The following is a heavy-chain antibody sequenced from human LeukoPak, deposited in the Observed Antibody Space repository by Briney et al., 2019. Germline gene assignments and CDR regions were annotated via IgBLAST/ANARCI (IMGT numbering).Heavy chain of an antibody. V-gene: IGHV4-34*01. D-gene: IGHD5-24*01. CDR1: GGSFSGYD. Sequence: SETLSLTCAVYGGSFSGYDWTWIRQPPGKGLEWIGEINHSGNAKYKPSLTSRVTMSVDASKNQFSLKLTSVTAADTAVYYSARERWRSGLTHWGQGTPVTVSS. J-gene: IGHJ4*02. CDR2: INHSGNA. CDR3: ARERWRSGLTH.